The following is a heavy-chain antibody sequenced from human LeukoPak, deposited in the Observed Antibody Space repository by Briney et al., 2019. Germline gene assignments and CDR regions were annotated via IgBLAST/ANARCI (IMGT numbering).Heavy chain of an antibody. Sequence: PSETLSLTGTVSGGSISSSSYYWGWIRQPPGKGLEWIGSIYYSGSTYYNPSLKSRVTISVDTSKNQFSLKLSSVTAADTAVYYCAATITPREYFDYWGQGTLVTVSS. D-gene: IGHD5-12*01. V-gene: IGHV4-39*01. CDR2: IYYSGST. CDR1: GGSISSSSYY. CDR3: AATITPREYFDY. J-gene: IGHJ4*02.